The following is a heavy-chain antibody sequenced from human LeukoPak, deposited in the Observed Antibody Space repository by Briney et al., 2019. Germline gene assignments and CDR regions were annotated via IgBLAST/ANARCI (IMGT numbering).Heavy chain of an antibody. J-gene: IGHJ4*02. CDR1: GFTFSGHS. D-gene: IGHD5-24*01. CDR2: TNSDGSST. V-gene: IGHV3-74*01. Sequence: GGSLRLSCAGSGFTFSGHSMFWVRQAPGKGLVWVSSTNSDGSSTGYTDSVKGRFTVSRDNSKNTLYLQMNSLRAEDTGVYYCARARWYSSDYWGQGTLVTVSS. CDR3: ARARWYSSDY.